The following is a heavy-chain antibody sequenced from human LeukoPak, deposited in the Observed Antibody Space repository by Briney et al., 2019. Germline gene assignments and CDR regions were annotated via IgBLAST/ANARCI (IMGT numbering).Heavy chain of an antibody. CDR1: RYSFTDYY. J-gene: IGHJ4*02. CDR3: ARDQNYYDTTSYYGIGY. CDR2: INPKSGAT. V-gene: IGHV1-2*02. D-gene: IGHD3-22*01. Sequence: ASVKVSCKASRYSFTDYYIHWVRQAPGQGLEWMGWINPKSGATNYAQKFQDRVTMTRDTSISTAYMELSRLRSDDTALYFCARDQNYYDTTSYYGIGYWGQGSLVTVSS.